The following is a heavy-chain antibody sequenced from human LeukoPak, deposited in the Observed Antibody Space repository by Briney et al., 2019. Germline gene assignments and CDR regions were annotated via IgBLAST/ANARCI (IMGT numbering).Heavy chain of an antibody. V-gene: IGHV3-7*01. D-gene: IGHD3-16*01. J-gene: IGHJ4*02. CDR1: GFTFSSFR. CDR2: IKQDGSEI. Sequence: GGSLRLSYAASGFTFSSFRMSWVRQPPGKGLEWVANIKQDGSEIYYVDSVKGRFTVSTDNAKNSLYLQMSSLRAEDTAVYYCASSWGSAIDFWGQGTLVTVSS. CDR3: ASSWGSAIDF.